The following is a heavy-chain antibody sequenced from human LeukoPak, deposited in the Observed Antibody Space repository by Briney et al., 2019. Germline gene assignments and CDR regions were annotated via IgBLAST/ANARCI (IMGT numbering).Heavy chain of an antibody. D-gene: IGHD6-19*01. Sequence: ASVKVSCKASGYTFTGYYMHWVRQAPGQGLEWMGWINPNSGGTNYAQKFQGRVTMTRDTSISTAYVELSRLRSDDTAVYYCARYGVGSGWYGYLGSPRYNWFDPWGQGTLVTVSS. J-gene: IGHJ5*02. CDR3: ARYGVGSGWYGYLGSPRYNWFDP. CDR2: INPNSGGT. V-gene: IGHV1-2*02. CDR1: GYTFTGYY.